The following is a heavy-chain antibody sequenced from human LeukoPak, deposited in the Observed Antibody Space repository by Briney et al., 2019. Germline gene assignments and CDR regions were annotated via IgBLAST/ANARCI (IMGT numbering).Heavy chain of an antibody. D-gene: IGHD3-22*01. V-gene: IGHV3-23*01. CDR3: AKSSLVITTTGWFDP. J-gene: IGHJ5*02. CDR2: ISGSGAST. Sequence: GGSLRLSCAASGFTFSSYVMSWVRQAPGKGLEWVSGISGSGASTYYADSVKGRFTISRDNFKNTLYLQMNSLRAEDTAVYYCAKSSLVITTTGWFDPWGQGTLVTVSS. CDR1: GFTFSSYV.